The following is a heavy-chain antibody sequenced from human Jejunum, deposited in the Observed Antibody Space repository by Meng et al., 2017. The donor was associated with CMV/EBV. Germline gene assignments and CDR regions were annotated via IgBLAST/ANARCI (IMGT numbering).Heavy chain of an antibody. J-gene: IGHJ4*02. CDR3: AKGDSSGTSYFDY. CDR1: GFLFSNYA. CDR2: TYGGGVTT. Sequence: ASGFLFSNYAMGWVRQAPGKGLEWVSITYGGGVTTYSADFVKGRFTISRDNSMNTVFLQMNSLRTDDTAVYYCAKGDSSGTSYFDYWGQGTLVTVSS. D-gene: IGHD3-22*01. V-gene: IGHV3-23*03.